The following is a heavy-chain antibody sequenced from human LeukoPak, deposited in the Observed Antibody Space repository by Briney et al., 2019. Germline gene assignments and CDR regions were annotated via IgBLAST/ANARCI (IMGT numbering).Heavy chain of an antibody. Sequence: SETLSLTCTVSGGSISSYYWSWIRQPPGKGLEWIGYIYYSGSTNYNPSLKGRVTISVDTSKNQFSLKLSSVTAADTAVYYCTSAPLVGAPWARWFGPWGHGTLVPIAS. CDR3: TSAPLVGAPWARWFGP. D-gene: IGHD1-26*01. J-gene: IGHJ5*02. CDR2: IYYSGST. V-gene: IGHV4-59*01. CDR1: GGSISSYY.